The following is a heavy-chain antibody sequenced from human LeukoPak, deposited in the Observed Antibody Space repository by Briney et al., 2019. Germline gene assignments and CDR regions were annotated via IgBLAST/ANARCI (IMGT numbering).Heavy chain of an antibody. CDR2: ISAYNGNT. J-gene: IGHJ6*02. CDR3: ARDAPKYSSGWYPVHYYGMDV. CDR1: GYTFTSYG. D-gene: IGHD6-19*01. Sequence: ASVKVSCKASGYTFTSYGISWVRQAPGQGLEWMGWISAYNGNTNYAQKLQGRVTMITDTSTSTAYMELRSLRSDDTAVYYCARDAPKYSSGWYPVHYYGMDVWGQGTTVTVSS. V-gene: IGHV1-18*01.